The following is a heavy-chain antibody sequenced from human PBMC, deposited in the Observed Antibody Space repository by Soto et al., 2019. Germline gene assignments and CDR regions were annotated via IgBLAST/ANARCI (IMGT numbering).Heavy chain of an antibody. CDR1: GFSLTSGVG. J-gene: IGHJ4*02. CDR2: IYWDDDK. Sequence: QITLKESGPTLVRPPQTLTLTCTFSGFSLTSGVGVGWIRQPPGKALEWLALIYWDDDKRYSPSLKNRLTITQDTSKNQVVLTMTNVGPVDTATYFCVHIDPEIVTVGGHGGFDYWGQGTLVTISS. CDR3: VHIDPEIVTVGGHGGFDY. V-gene: IGHV2-5*02. D-gene: IGHD5-12*01.